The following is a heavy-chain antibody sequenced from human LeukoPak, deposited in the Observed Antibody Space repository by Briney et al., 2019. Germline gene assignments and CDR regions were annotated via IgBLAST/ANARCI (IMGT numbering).Heavy chain of an antibody. Sequence: ASVKVSSKVSGYTLTELSMHWVRQAPGKGLEWRGGFDPKDGETIYAQKFQGRVTMTEDTSTDTAYMELSSLRSEDTAVYYCATEPYYDILTGPTNWFDPWGQGTLVTVSS. CDR1: GYTLTELS. D-gene: IGHD3-9*01. V-gene: IGHV1-24*01. J-gene: IGHJ5*02. CDR2: FDPKDGET. CDR3: ATEPYYDILTGPTNWFDP.